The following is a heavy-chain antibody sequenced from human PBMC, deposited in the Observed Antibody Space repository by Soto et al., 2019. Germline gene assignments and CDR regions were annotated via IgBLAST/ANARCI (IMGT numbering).Heavy chain of an antibody. V-gene: IGHV4-31*03. Sequence: QVQLQESGPGLVKPSQTLSLTCTVSGGSISSRGFYWTWIRQHPGKGLEWIGYIYYSGSTYYSPSLKSRVTISPDTSKNQFSLKLDSVTAADTAVYYCARAYSSWYWDYWGQGTLVTVSS. CDR2: IYYSGST. J-gene: IGHJ4*02. D-gene: IGHD6-13*01. CDR1: GGSISSRGFY. CDR3: ARAYSSWYWDY.